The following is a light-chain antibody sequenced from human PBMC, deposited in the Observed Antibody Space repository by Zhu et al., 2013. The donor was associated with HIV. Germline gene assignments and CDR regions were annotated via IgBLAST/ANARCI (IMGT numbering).Light chain of an antibody. V-gene: IGKV3-20*01. Sequence: EIVLTQSPGTLSLSPGERATLSCRASQSVSSSYLAWYQQKPGQAPRLLIYGASSRATGIPDRFSGSGSGTDFTLTISRLEPEDFATYYCQQYNNWPPITFGQGTRLEIK. CDR1: QSVSSSY. J-gene: IGKJ5*01. CDR2: GAS. CDR3: QQYNNWPPIT.